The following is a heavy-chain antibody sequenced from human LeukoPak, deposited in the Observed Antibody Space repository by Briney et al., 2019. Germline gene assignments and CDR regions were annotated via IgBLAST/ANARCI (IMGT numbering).Heavy chain of an antibody. CDR1: GFTFSSYW. J-gene: IGHJ5*02. V-gene: IGHV3-7*03. D-gene: IGHD3-10*01. CDR2: IKQDGSEK. Sequence: GSLRLSCAASGFTFSSYWMSWVRQAAGKGVEWVANIKQDGSEKYYVDSVKGRFIISRDNAKNSLYLQMNSLRDEDTAVYYCAREEVLLWFGELGPMGFDPWGKGTLVTVSS. CDR3: AREEVLLWFGELGPMGFDP.